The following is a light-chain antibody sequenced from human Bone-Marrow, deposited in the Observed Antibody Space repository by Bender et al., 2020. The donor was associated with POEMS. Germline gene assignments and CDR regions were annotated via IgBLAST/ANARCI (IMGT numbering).Light chain of an antibody. CDR2: SSH. V-gene: IGLV1-40*01. J-gene: IGLJ3*02. Sequence: QSVLTQPPSVSGAPGQRVTISCTGSSSSFGAGYDVHWYQLLPRTAPKLLIYSSHRRPSEVPDRFSGSRSGTSASLAISGLQSEDEADYYCAVWDDSLNGWVFGGGTKLTVL. CDR3: AVWDDSLNGWV. CDR1: SSSFGAGYD.